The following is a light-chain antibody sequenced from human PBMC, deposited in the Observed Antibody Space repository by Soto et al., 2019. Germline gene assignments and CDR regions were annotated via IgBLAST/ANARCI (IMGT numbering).Light chain of an antibody. CDR1: SSDVGGYNY. V-gene: IGLV2-8*01. J-gene: IGLJ3*02. Sequence: QSVLTQPPSASGSPGQSVTISCTGTSSDVGGYNYVSWYQQHPGKAPKLMIYEVSKRPSGVPDRFSGSKSGNTASLTVSGLQDEDEADYYCSSYAGRNKGVFGGGTKLTVL. CDR3: SSYAGRNKGV. CDR2: EVS.